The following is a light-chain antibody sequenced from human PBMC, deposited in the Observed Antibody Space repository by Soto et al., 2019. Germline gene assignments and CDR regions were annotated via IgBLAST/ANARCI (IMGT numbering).Light chain of an antibody. CDR1: SSDIGGYSF. CDR2: DVR. CDR3: CSYAGTYSVI. J-gene: IGLJ2*01. V-gene: IGLV2-11*01. Sequence: QSALTQPPSVSGSPGQSVTISCSGTSSDIGGYSFVSWYQQHPGNTPKLIIYDVRNRPSGVPDRFSGSKSGNTASLTISGLQAEDEADYYCCSYAGTYSVIFGGGTKHTVL.